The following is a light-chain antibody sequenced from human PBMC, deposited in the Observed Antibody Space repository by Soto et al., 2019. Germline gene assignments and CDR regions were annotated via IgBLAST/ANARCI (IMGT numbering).Light chain of an antibody. Sequence: EIVLTQSPGTLSLSPGERATLSCRASQSVSSSYLAWYQQKPGQAPRRLIYGAYNRATGIPDRFSGSGSGTDFTLTISRLEPEDFALYYCQQYGSSPGTFGQGTKVEIK. CDR3: QQYGSSPGT. V-gene: IGKV3-20*01. J-gene: IGKJ1*01. CDR2: GAY. CDR1: QSVSSSY.